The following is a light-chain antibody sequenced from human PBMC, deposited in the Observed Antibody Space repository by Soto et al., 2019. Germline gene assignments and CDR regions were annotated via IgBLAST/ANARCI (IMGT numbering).Light chain of an antibody. J-gene: IGKJ5*01. V-gene: IGKV1-13*02. CDR1: QAITST. Sequence: AIQLTQSPSSLSASVGDRVTITCRASQAITSTLAWYQQKPGKAPNLLIYDASSLESGVPSRFSGSGSGTEFTLTISSLQPVDFATYYCQQFNSYPITFGQGTRLEIK. CDR3: QQFNSYPIT. CDR2: DAS.